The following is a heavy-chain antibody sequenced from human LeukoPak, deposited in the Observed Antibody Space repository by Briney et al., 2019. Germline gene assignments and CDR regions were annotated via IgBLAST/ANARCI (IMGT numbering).Heavy chain of an antibody. J-gene: IGHJ5*02. Sequence: GGSLRLSCAASGFTFDDYTMHWVRQAPGKGLEWVSLISWDGGSTYYADSVKGRFTISRDNVKNTLYLQMNSLRAEDTAIYYCARDQDGPGATVDHWGQGTLVTVSS. D-gene: IGHD1-26*01. V-gene: IGHV3-43*01. CDR2: ISWDGGST. CDR1: GFTFDDYT. CDR3: ARDQDGPGATVDH.